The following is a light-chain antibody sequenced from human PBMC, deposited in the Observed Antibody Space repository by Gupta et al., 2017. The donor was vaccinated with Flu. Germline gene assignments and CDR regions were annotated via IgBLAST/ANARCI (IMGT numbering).Light chain of an antibody. J-gene: IGKJ5*01. CDR3: QQDDCTPIT. CDR1: QSVLYSSNNKNY. V-gene: IGKV4-1*01. Sequence: DIVMTQSPYSLAVSLGERATINCKSSQSVLYSSNNKNYLAWYQQKPGQPPKLLIYWASTRESGVPDRFSGSGSGTDFTLTISSRQAEDVAVYYCQQDDCTPITFGQGTLLEIK. CDR2: WAS.